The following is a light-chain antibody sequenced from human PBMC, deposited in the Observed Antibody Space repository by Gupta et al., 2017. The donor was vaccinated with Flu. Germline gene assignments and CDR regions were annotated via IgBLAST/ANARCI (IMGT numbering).Light chain of an antibody. CDR1: KLGDKY. Sequence: SYERPQPPSVSVSPGQTATIPCSGDKLGDKYACWYQQKPGQSPVLVIYQDSKRPSGIPERFSGSNSGNTATLTISGTQAMDEADYYCQAWDSSTEVFGGGTKLTVL. CDR2: QDS. J-gene: IGLJ3*02. CDR3: QAWDSSTEV. V-gene: IGLV3-1*01.